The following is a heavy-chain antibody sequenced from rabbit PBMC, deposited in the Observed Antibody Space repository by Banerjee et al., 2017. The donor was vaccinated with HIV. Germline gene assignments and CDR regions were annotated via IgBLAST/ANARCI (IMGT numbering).Heavy chain of an antibody. CDR2: INSSSGNT. CDR1: GFSFSSGYV. D-gene: IGHD4-2*01. CDR3: ARQDVSVAYAGNL. V-gene: IGHV1S45*01. Sequence: QEQLEESGGDLVKPGASLTLTCTASGFSFSSGYVMCWVRQAPGKGLEWIACINSSSGNTVYARWAKGRFTISKTSSTTVTLQMTSLTAADTATYFCARQDVSVAYAGNLWGQGTLVTVS. J-gene: IGHJ3*01.